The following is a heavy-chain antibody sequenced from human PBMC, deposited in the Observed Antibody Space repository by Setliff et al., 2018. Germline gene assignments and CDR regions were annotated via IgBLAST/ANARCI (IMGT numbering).Heavy chain of an antibody. CDR3: ARAGAIRGGFDI. D-gene: IGHD3-10*01. V-gene: IGHV4-4*07. Sequence: SETLSLTCNVSGGSISTYYWSWIRQPAGKGLEWIGRIHSSGNTNYKPSLKSRVTMSVDTTKNQFSLKLSSVTAADTAVYYCARAGAIRGGFDIWGQGTVVTVSS. CDR1: GGSISTYY. CDR2: IHSSGNT. J-gene: IGHJ3*02.